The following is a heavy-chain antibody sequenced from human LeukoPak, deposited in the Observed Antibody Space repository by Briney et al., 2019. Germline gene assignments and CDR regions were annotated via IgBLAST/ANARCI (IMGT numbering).Heavy chain of an antibody. CDR3: ASEREYRYAGVN. J-gene: IGHJ4*02. CDR1: GFTFSSYR. V-gene: IGHV3-21*01. Sequence: GGSLRLSCATSGFTFSSYRMNWVRQAPGKGLEWVSSISSSSSYIYYADSVKGRFTISRDNAKNSLYLQMNSLRAEDTAVYYCASEREYRYAGVNWGQGTLVTVSS. CDR2: ISSSSSYI. D-gene: IGHD5-18*01.